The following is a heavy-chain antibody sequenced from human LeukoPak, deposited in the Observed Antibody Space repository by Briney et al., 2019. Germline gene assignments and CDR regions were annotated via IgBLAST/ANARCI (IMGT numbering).Heavy chain of an antibody. Sequence: AGGSLRLSCAASGFTFSKYWMSWVRQAPGKGLEWVANIKQDGSEKYYVDSVKGRFTISRDNAKNSLYLQMNSLRAEDTAVYYCARGYYYDSSGFDYWGQGTLVTVSS. CDR2: IKQDGSEK. J-gene: IGHJ4*02. V-gene: IGHV3-7*01. CDR1: GFTFSKYW. CDR3: ARGYYYDSSGFDY. D-gene: IGHD3-22*01.